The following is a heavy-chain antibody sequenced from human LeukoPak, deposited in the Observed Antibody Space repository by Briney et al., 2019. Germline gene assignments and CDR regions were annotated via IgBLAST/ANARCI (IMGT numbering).Heavy chain of an antibody. CDR2: IYYSGST. V-gene: IGHV4-30-4*01. J-gene: IGHJ5*02. D-gene: IGHD2-2*01. Sequence: PWETLSLTCTVSGGSISSGDYYWSWIRQPPGKGLEWIGYIYYSGSTYYNPSLKSRVTISVDTSKNQFSLKLSSVTAADTAVYYCAREFVVVPAAMPAATYNWFGPWGQGTLVTVSS. CDR3: AREFVVVPAAMPAATYNWFGP. CDR1: GGSISSGDYY.